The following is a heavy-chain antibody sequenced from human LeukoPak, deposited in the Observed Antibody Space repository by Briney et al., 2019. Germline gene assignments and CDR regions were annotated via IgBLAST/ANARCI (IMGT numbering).Heavy chain of an antibody. Sequence: SETLSFTCAVSGGSISSGSYSWSWIRQPPGKGLEWIGYIYPRGSTYYNPSLKSRVILSLDKSANQFSLNLSSVTAADTAAYYCARFSPRAMGNYLDFWGQGTLVTVSS. CDR3: ARFSPRAMGNYLDF. V-gene: IGHV4-30-2*01. CDR2: IYPRGST. D-gene: IGHD7-27*01. CDR1: GGSISSGSYS. J-gene: IGHJ4*02.